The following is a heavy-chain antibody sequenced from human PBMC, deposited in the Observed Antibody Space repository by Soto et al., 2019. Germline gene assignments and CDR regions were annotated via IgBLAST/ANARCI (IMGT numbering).Heavy chain of an antibody. CDR2: ISGSGGST. Sequence: GGSLRLSCAASGFNFSSYAMSWVRQAPGKGLEWVSAISGSGGSTHYADSVKGRFTISRDNSKNTLYLQMNSLRAEDTAVYYCATDIVVVVAATGAFDIWGQGTMVTVSS. CDR3: ATDIVVVVAATGAFDI. V-gene: IGHV3-23*01. D-gene: IGHD2-15*01. J-gene: IGHJ3*02. CDR1: GFNFSSYA.